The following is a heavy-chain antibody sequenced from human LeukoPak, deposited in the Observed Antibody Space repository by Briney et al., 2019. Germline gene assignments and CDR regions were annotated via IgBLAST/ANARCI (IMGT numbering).Heavy chain of an antibody. V-gene: IGHV4-59*01. CDR3: AREGIAARPVAFGI. Sequence: SETLSLTCTVSGGSISSYYWSWIRQPPGKGLEWIGYIYYSGSTNYNPSLKSRVTISVDTSKNQFSLKLSSVTAADTAVYYCAREGIAARPVAFGIWGQGTMVTVSS. CDR1: GGSISSYY. J-gene: IGHJ3*02. D-gene: IGHD6-6*01. CDR2: IYYSGST.